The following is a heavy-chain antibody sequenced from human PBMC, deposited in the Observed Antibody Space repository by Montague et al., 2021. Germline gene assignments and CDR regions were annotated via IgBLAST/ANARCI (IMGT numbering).Heavy chain of an antibody. Sequence: SETLSLTCTVSGGSISSNSYWWAWIRQPPGKGLEYVGTTFNTGSSYYSPSRKSRVTISVDTSKNQFSLRLSAVTAADTPVYYCARSLYCIGGSCYSGFDPGGQGTLVTVSS. V-gene: IGHV4-39*01. CDR1: GGSISSNSYW. D-gene: IGHD2-15*01. CDR3: ARSLYCIGGSCYSGFDP. CDR2: TFNTGSS. J-gene: IGHJ5*02.